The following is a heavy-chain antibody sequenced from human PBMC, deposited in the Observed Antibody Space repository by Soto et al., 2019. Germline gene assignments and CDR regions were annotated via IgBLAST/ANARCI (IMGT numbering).Heavy chain of an antibody. V-gene: IGHV3-48*02. CDR3: ARRITMVRGPYYYYGMDV. CDR2: ISSTSSTK. D-gene: IGHD3-10*01. J-gene: IGHJ6*02. Sequence: GVLRLSCAASGFTFSSHGMIWVRQAPGKGLEWVSYISSTSSTKSYADSVKGRFTISRDNAKNSLYLQMNSLRDEDTAVYYCARRITMVRGPYYYYGMDVWGQGTTVTVSS. CDR1: GFTFSSHG.